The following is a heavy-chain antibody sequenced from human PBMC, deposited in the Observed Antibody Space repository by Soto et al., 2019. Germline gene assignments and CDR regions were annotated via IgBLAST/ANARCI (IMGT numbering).Heavy chain of an antibody. Sequence: GGSLRLSCIPSGFTFRTYTMNWVRQAPGKGLEWVSGIRGFSPYTFYAESVKGRFTISRDNAKNSLYLQMNSLRAEDTAVYYCARDRGYDAHDYYYNAMDVWGQGTTVTVSS. V-gene: IGHV3-21*01. J-gene: IGHJ6*02. CDR2: IRGFSPYT. CDR3: ARDRGYDAHDYYYNAMDV. CDR1: GFTFRTYT. D-gene: IGHD3-10*01.